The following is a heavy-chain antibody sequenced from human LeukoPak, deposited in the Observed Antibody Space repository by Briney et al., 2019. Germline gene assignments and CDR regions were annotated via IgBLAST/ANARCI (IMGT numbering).Heavy chain of an antibody. CDR3: ARGRGYSYGYGFDDY. J-gene: IGHJ4*02. CDR2: INHSGST. D-gene: IGHD5-18*01. Sequence: SETLSLTCAVYGGSSSGYYWSWIRQPPGKGLEWIGEINHSGSTNYNPSLKSRVTISVDTSKNQFSLKLSSVTAADTAVYYCARGRGYSYGYGFDDYWGQGTLVTVSS. CDR1: GGSSSGYY. V-gene: IGHV4-34*01.